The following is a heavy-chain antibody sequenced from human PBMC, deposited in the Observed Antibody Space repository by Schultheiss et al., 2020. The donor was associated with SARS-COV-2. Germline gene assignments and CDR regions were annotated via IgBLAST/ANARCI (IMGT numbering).Heavy chain of an antibody. CDR2: INHSGTT. V-gene: IGHV4-34*01. Sequence: SQTLSLTCAVYGGSFSGYYWTWIRQSPGKGLEWIGEINHSGTTNYKPSLKSRITISLDKSKNQLSLRLSSVTAADTAVYYCARMGGQWLAYYYFDFWGQGTLVTVSS. J-gene: IGHJ4*02. CDR3: ARMGGQWLAYYYFDF. CDR1: GGSFSGYY. D-gene: IGHD6-19*01.